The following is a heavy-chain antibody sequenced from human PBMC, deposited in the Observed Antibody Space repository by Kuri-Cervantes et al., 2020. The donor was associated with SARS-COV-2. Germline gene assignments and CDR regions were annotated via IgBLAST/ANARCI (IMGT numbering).Heavy chain of an antibody. CDR2: ISYDGSNK. J-gene: IGHJ5*02. V-gene: IGHV3-30-3*01. Sequence: LSLTCAASGFTFSSYAMHWVRQAPGKGLEWVAVISYDGSNKYYSDSVKGRFTISRDNSKNTLYLQINSLRAEDTAVYYCASSLTIFGVFGWFDPWGQGTLVTVSS. D-gene: IGHD3-3*01. CDR3: ASSLTIFGVFGWFDP. CDR1: GFTFSSYA.